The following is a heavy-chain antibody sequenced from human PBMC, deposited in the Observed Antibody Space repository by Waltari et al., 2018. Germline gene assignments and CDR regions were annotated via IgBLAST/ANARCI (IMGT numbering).Heavy chain of an antibody. CDR1: EFTFSSYG. D-gene: IGHD6-6*01. CDR3: AKDGSRSSYYFDY. CDR2: ISYDGSNK. Sequence: QVQLVESGGGVVQPGRSLRLSCAASEFTFSSYGMHWVRQAPGKGVAGVAVISYDGSNKYYADSVKGRFTISRDNSKNTLYLEMNSVKTEDMAVYYCAKDGSRSSYYFDYWGQGTLVTVSS. J-gene: IGHJ4*02. V-gene: IGHV3-30*18.